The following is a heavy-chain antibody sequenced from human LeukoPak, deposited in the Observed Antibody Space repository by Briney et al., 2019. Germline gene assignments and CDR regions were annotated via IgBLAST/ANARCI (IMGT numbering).Heavy chain of an antibody. V-gene: IGHV4-59*08. Sequence: SETLSLTCTVSGGSITNYYWTWIRQPPGKGLEWIGYIFYTGRTSYNPSLKSPVTMSVDTSKNQFSLNLSSVTAADTAVYYCARHGGYYGSGNYAYIDFWGQGSLVTVSS. J-gene: IGHJ4*02. CDR2: IFYTGRT. CDR1: GGSITNYY. D-gene: IGHD3-10*01. CDR3: ARHGGYYGSGNYAYIDF.